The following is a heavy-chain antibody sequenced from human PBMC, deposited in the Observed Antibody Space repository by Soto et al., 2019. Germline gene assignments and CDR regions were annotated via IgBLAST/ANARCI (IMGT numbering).Heavy chain of an antibody. J-gene: IGHJ5*02. Sequence: GSLRLSCAASGFTFCSYSMNWVRQAPGKGLEWVSYISSSSSNIYYADFVKGRFTISRDNAKNSLYLQMNSLRAEDTAVYYCARHPERIAQIGWFDPWGQGTLVTVSS. CDR1: GFTFCSYS. CDR2: ISSSSSNI. D-gene: IGHD6-13*01. CDR3: ARHPERIAQIGWFDP. V-gene: IGHV3-48*01.